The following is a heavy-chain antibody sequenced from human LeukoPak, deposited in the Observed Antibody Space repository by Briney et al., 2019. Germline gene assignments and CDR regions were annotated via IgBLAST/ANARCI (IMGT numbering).Heavy chain of an antibody. D-gene: IGHD4-23*01. CDR3: AKDLYGGNSLGAFDI. J-gene: IGHJ3*02. Sequence: GGSLRLSCAGSSFRFSNYAMTSVRQAPGTGLELVSGISGSGGSTYYADSVKGRFTISRDNSKNTLYLKMNSLRGEDTAVYYCAKDLYGGNSLGAFDIWGQGTVVTVSS. CDR1: SFRFSNYA. V-gene: IGHV3-23*01. CDR2: ISGSGGST.